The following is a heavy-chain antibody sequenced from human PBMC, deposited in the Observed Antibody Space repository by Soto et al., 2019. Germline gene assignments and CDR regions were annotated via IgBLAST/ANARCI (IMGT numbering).Heavy chain of an antibody. D-gene: IGHD7-27*01. J-gene: IGHJ5*01. V-gene: IGHV4-30-4*01. CDR3: ARGRYCLTGRCFPNWFDS. Sequence: ASETLSLTCSVSGDSISNLDYFWAWIRQPPGQALEYIGYIYKSATTYYDPSFESRVAISVDTSKSQFSLNVTSVTAADTAVYFCARGRYCLTGRCFPNWFDSWGQGALVTVSS. CDR2: IYKSATT. CDR1: GDSISNLDYF.